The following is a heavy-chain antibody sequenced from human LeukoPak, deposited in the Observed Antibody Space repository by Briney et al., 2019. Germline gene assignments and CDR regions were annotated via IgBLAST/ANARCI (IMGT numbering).Heavy chain of an antibody. Sequence: PGGSLRLSCAASGFTFSSFDMHWVRQPTGQGLEWVSTIGTASDTYYPGSVEGRFTHSRDNAKNSLYLQMNSLTAGDTAVYYCARGPPRGKYYYIDVWGKGTTVTVSS. J-gene: IGHJ6*03. CDR2: IGTASDT. D-gene: IGHD1-1*01. CDR1: GFTFSSFD. CDR3: ARGPPRGKYYYIDV. V-gene: IGHV3-13*01.